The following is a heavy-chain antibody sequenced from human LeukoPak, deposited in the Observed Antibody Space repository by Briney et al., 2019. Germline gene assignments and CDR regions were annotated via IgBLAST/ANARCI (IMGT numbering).Heavy chain of an antibody. CDR1: GYTFTSYF. V-gene: IGHV1-46*01. D-gene: IGHD5-24*01. CDR3: ARGTRDGYNPFDY. CDR2: INPSGGST. J-gene: IGHJ4*02. Sequence: SVKVSCKASGYTFTSYFMHWVRQAPGRGLEWMGIINPSGGSTSYAQKFQGRATMTRDTSTSAVYMALRSLRSEDTAVYYCARGTRDGYNPFDYWGQGTLVTVSS.